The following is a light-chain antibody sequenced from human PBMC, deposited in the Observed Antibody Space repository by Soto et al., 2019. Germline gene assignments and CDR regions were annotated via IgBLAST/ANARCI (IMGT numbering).Light chain of an antibody. Sequence: EIVMTQSPAALSVSAGERATLSCRASQSVGSNLAWYQQKPGQAPRLLMYGASTRATGIPARFSGSGSGTEFTLPISSLQSEDFAVYYCQQYNNWPPLTFGRGTKVEIK. CDR3: QQYNNWPPLT. CDR2: GAS. V-gene: IGKV3-15*01. J-gene: IGKJ4*01. CDR1: QSVGSN.